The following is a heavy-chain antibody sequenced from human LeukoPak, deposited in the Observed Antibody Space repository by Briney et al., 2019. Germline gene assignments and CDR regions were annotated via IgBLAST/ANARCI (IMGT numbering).Heavy chain of an antibody. CDR2: ISGSGGST. D-gene: IGHD6-13*01. Sequence: GGSLRLSCAASGFTFSSYAMSWVRQAPGKGLEWVSAISGSGGSTYYADSVKGRFTISRDNAKNSLYLQMNSLRAEDTAVYYCAREAAAGTLGWFDPWGQGTLVTVSS. V-gene: IGHV3-23*01. CDR3: AREAAAGTLGWFDP. CDR1: GFTFSSYA. J-gene: IGHJ5*02.